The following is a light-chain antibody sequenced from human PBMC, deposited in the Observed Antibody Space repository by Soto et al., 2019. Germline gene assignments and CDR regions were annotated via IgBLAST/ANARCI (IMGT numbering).Light chain of an antibody. V-gene: IGKV1-8*01. CDR3: QQYFRDPYT. CDR1: QDISSY. J-gene: IGKJ2*01. CDR2: AAA. Sequence: AIRMTQSPSSFSASTGDRVTITCRASQDISSYLAWYQQKVGQAPKLLIYAAATLQSGAPSRFRGSGSGTDFTLTISRLQSEDFATYYCQQYFRDPYTLGQGTKREI.